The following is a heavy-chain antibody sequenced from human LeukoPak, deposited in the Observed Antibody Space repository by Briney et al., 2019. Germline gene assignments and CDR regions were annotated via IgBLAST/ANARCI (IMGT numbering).Heavy chain of an antibody. J-gene: IGHJ3*01. D-gene: IGHD5-12*01. Sequence: GGSLRLLPSASGFTFRYYAMHWVRQAPGKGLEYVSAISSNGGTTYYADSVKGRFTISRDNSKNTVYLQMSSLRAEDTAMYYCVKDLKRSSGDDPAFELGGQGTMVTVSS. CDR2: ISSNGGTT. CDR3: VKDLKRSSGDDPAFEL. CDR1: GFTFRYYA. V-gene: IGHV3-64D*09.